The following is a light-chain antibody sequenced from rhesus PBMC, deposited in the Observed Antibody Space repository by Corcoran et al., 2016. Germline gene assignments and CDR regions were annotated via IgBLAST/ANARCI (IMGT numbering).Light chain of an antibody. J-gene: IGKJ1*01. V-gene: IGKV2-64*01. CDR1: QSLVHSNGNTY. CDR2: KVS. Sequence: DVVMTQSPLSLPITPGQPASISCRPSQSLVHSNGNTYLSWYQQKTGQPPRLLIYKVSNRDSGVPDRFSGSGAGTDFTLKVSRMEAEVVGIYYLGQSTHWPSAFGQGTKVEIK. CDR3: GQSTHWPSA.